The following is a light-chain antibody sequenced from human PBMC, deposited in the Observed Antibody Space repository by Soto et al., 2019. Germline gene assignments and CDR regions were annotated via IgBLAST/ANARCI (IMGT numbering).Light chain of an antibody. Sequence: QSVLTQPRSVSASPGQSVTISCTGTSSDVGRYDYVSWYQQYPGKAPKLIVYDVTERPSGVPDRFSGSKSGNTASLTISGLQAEDEADYSCCSFAGSYSYVFGTGTKVTVL. V-gene: IGLV2-11*01. CDR1: SSDVGRYDY. CDR2: DVT. J-gene: IGLJ1*01. CDR3: CSFAGSYSYV.